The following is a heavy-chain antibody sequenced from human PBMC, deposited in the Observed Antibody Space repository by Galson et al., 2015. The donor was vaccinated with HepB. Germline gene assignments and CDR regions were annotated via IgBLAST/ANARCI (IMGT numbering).Heavy chain of an antibody. Sequence: SLRLSCAASGFTFSSYAMHWVRQAPGKGLEWVAVISYDGSNKYYADSVKGRFTISRDNSKNTLYLQMNSLRAEDTAVYYCARDRLGGGDCYSGACWFDPWGQGTLVTVSS. CDR3: ARDRLGGGDCYSGACWFDP. J-gene: IGHJ5*02. CDR1: GFTFSSYA. V-gene: IGHV3-30*04. CDR2: ISYDGSNK. D-gene: IGHD2-21*02.